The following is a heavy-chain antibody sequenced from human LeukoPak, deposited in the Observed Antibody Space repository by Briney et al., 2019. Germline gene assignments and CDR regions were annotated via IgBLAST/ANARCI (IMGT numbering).Heavy chain of an antibody. CDR3: ARDLTTVTTSSVYWYFDL. CDR1: GGSISSGSYY. CDR2: IYTSGST. Sequence: SETLSLTCIVSGGSISSGSYYWSWIRQPAGRGLEWIGRIYTSGSTNYNPSLKSRVTISVDTSKNQFSLKLNSVTAADTAVYYWARDLTTVTTSSVYWYFDLWGRGTLVTVSS. V-gene: IGHV4-61*02. D-gene: IGHD4-17*01. J-gene: IGHJ2*01.